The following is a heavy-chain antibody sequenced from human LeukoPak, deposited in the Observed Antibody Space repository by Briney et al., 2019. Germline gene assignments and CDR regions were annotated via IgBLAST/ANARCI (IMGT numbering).Heavy chain of an antibody. J-gene: IGHJ4*02. D-gene: IGHD2-21*01. CDR2: ISYDGSNK. CDR1: GFTFSSYG. V-gene: IGHV3-30*03. CDR3: ARDFFPVVDSTWYEIGY. Sequence: GGSLRLSCAASGFTFSSYGMHWVRQAPGKGLEWVAVISYDGSNKYYADSVKGRFTISRDNSKNTLYLQMNSLRAEDTAVYYCARDFFPVVDSTWYEIGYWGQGTLVTVSS.